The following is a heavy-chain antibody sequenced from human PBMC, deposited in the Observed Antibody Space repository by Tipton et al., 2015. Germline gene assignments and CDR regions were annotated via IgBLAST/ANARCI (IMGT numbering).Heavy chain of an antibody. CDR2: IYKSGIT. CDR1: SGSIRSGDDY. J-gene: IGHJ5*02. Sequence: TLSLTCTVSSGSIRSGDDYWSWLRQHPGKGLEYIGRIYKSGITDYTPSLKSRVSISVDTSKNQFSLKLRSVSAADTAIYYCARMVSVFGAVDDWFDPWGQGILVTVSS. D-gene: IGHD3-3*01. CDR3: ARMVSVFGAVDDWFDP. V-gene: IGHV4-31*03.